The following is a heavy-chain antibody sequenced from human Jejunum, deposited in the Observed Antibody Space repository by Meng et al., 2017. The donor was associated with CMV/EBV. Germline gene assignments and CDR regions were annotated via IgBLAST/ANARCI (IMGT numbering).Heavy chain of an antibody. J-gene: IGHJ5*01. CDR3: ARGAMSFES. CDR2: IYSGGDKT. V-gene: IGHV3-66*01. CDR1: GISVTTNY. Sequence: LVGSGGGWVQPGGSLRLSCAGSGISVTTNYMTGVGQTPGKGLEWVSVIYSGGDKTYYADSVKGRFTIFRDSSRNTLYLQMTSLRAGDTALYYCARGAMSFESWGQGTLVTVSS.